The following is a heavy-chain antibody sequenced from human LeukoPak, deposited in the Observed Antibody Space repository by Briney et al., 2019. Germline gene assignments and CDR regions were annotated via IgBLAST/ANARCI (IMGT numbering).Heavy chain of an antibody. D-gene: IGHD3-3*01. CDR3: ARDHFDFWSGYSATYFDY. Sequence: GASVKVSCKASGYTFTGYYMHWVRQAPGQGLEWMGWINPNSGGTNYAQKFHGRVTMTRDTSVSTAYMELSRLSSDDTAVYYCARDHFDFWSGYSATYFDYWGQGTLVTVSS. J-gene: IGHJ4*02. V-gene: IGHV1-2*02. CDR2: INPNSGGT. CDR1: GYTFTGYY.